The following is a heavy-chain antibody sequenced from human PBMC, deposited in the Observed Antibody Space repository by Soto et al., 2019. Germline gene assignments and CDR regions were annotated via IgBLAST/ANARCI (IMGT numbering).Heavy chain of an antibody. D-gene: IGHD2-15*01. CDR3: AGLRGYAGSPIDY. Sequence: ETLSLTCTVSGGSIISGYWSWIRQPPGKGLEWIGYISYSGNTNYNPSLKSRVTMSVDTPKNQFSLRLSSVTTADTAVYYCAGLRGYAGSPIDYWGQGTLVTVSS. CDR2: ISYSGNT. V-gene: IGHV4-59*01. J-gene: IGHJ4*02. CDR1: GGSIISGY.